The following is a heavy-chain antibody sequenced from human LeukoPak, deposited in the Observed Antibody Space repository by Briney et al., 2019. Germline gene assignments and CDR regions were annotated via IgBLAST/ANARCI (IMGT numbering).Heavy chain of an antibody. CDR2: FDVIDAKT. D-gene: IGHD5-18*01. V-gene: IGHV1-24*01. J-gene: IGHJ4*02. Sequence: PPVKVSCTVSGSSLTELSIYWVRQAPGKGLEWMGGFDVIDAKTFYAQKFQGRVTMTEDSSTDTAYMELSSLRSDDTAFYYCAAGRPYSLLDYWGQGTLLTVSS. CDR1: GSSLTELS. CDR3: AAGRPYSLLDY.